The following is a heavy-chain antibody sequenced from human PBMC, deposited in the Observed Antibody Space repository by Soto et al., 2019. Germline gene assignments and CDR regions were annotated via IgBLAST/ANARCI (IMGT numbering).Heavy chain of an antibody. CDR3: ARELYGDYYLTVLPMDV. Sequence: PSPTLSLTCAISGDSVSSNSAAWNWIRXSPSRGPEWLGRTYYSSKWYNDDAVSVKSRITINPDTSKNQFSLQLNSVTPEDTAVYYCARELYGDYYLTVLPMDVWGKGTTVTVSS. J-gene: IGHJ6*03. V-gene: IGHV6-1*01. CDR1: GDSVSSNSAA. D-gene: IGHD4-17*01. CDR2: TYYSSKWYN.